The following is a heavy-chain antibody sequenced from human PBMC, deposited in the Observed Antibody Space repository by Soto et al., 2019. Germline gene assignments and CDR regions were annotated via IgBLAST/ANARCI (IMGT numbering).Heavy chain of an antibody. Sequence: QVLLQESGPGLVQPSETLSLTCTVSGGSMNYYYWSWIRQSPGKGLEWIGYVYYSGTTYYNPSLQSRDTISIDTSQNQFSLKLRSVTAADSAIYYCAGAGRSWRYFFDSWGRGTLVTVSS. V-gene: IGHV4-59*01. CDR2: VYYSGTT. CDR3: AGAGRSWRYFFDS. J-gene: IGHJ4*02. D-gene: IGHD6-13*01. CDR1: GGSMNYYY.